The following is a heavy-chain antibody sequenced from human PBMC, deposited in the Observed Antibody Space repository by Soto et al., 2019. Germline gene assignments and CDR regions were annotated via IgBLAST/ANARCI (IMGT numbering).Heavy chain of an antibody. CDR3: ARGRNDYNYVDS. CDR1: GFTFSSYG. V-gene: IGHV3-33*01. CDR2: TWSDGNNK. Sequence: QVQLVESGGGVVQPGRSLRLSCAASGFTFSSYGMHWVRQAPGKVLEWVTFTWSDGNNKYYADSVKGRFAISRDNSKNTLYLQMNSLRDEDTAVYYCARGRNDYNYVDSWGQGTLVTVSS. J-gene: IGHJ4*02. D-gene: IGHD4-4*01.